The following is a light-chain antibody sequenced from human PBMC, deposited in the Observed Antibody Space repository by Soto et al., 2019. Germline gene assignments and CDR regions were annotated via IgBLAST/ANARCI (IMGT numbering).Light chain of an antibody. J-gene: IGKJ1*01. CDR3: QQYNSIPGT. Sequence: DIQMTQSPSTLSASVGDRVTITCRASQSISSWLAWYQQKPGKAPKLLIYKASSLESGVPSRFSGSGSGTEFTLNISSLQPDDFATYYCQQYNSIPGTFGQGTKVEIK. CDR2: KAS. CDR1: QSISSW. V-gene: IGKV1-5*03.